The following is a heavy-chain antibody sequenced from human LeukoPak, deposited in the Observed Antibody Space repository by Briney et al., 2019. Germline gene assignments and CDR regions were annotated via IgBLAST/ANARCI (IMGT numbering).Heavy chain of an antibody. D-gene: IGHD4-17*01. CDR1: GYTFTSYG. CDR2: ISAYNGNT. CDR3: ARSDTGYGDYYYYYYMDV. Sequence: ASVKVSCKASGYTFTSYGISWVRQAPGQGLEWMGWISAYNGNTNYAQKLQGRVTMTTDTSTSTAYMELRSLRSDDTAVYYCARSDTGYGDYYYYYYMDVWGKRTTVTISS. V-gene: IGHV1-18*01. J-gene: IGHJ6*03.